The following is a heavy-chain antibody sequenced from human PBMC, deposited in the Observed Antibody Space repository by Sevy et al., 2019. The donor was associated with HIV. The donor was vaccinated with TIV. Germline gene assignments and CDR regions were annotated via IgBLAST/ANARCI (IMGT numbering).Heavy chain of an antibody. Sequence: GGSLRLSCAASGFTFSSYWMSWVRQAPAKGLEWVATIKQDGSEKYYVDSVKGRFTISRDNAKNSLYLQMNSLRAEDTAVYYCARDHSSTSLWKGITGTFTDYWGQGTLVTVSS. J-gene: IGHJ4*02. CDR3: ARDHSSTSLWKGITGTFTDY. CDR1: GFTFSSYW. V-gene: IGHV3-7*01. CDR2: IKQDGSEK. D-gene: IGHD1-7*01.